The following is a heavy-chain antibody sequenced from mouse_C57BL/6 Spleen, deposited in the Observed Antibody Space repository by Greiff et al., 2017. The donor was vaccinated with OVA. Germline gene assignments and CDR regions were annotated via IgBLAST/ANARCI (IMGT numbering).Heavy chain of an antibody. Sequence: VHVKQSGAELVRPGASVKLSCTASGFNIKDDYMHWVKQRPEQGLEWIGWIDPENGDTEYASKFQGKATITADTSSNTAYLQLSSLTSEDTAVYYCTTGQLRLRDYWGQGTSVTVSS. D-gene: IGHD3-2*02. CDR3: TTGQLRLRDY. CDR2: IDPENGDT. V-gene: IGHV14-4*01. J-gene: IGHJ4*01. CDR1: GFNIKDDY.